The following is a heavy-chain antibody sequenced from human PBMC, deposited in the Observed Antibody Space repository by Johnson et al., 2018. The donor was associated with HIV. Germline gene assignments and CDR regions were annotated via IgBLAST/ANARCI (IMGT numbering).Heavy chain of an antibody. J-gene: IGHJ3*01. V-gene: IGHV3-30-3*01. Sequence: QVQLVESGGGLVKPGGSLRLSCAASGFTFSSYAMHWVRQAPGKGLEWVAVISYDGSSQYYADAVKGRFTISRDNSKNTLYLQMTSLRSEDTAVYYCARDWSDIAAAVTGAFDVWGQGTMVTVSS. CDR1: GFTFSSYA. CDR3: ARDWSDIAAAVTGAFDV. CDR2: ISYDGSSQ. D-gene: IGHD6-13*01.